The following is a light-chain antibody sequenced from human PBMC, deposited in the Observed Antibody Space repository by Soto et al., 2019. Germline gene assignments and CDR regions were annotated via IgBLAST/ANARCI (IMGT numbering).Light chain of an antibody. CDR3: SSYTSSSTLGGV. V-gene: IGLV2-14*01. CDR2: DVS. Sequence: QSALTQPASVSGSPGQSITISCTGTSSDVGGYNYVSWYQQHPGKAPKLMIYDVSNRPSGVSNRFSGSKSGNTVSLTISGLQAEDEADYYCSSYTSSSTLGGVFGTGTKVTVL. J-gene: IGLJ1*01. CDR1: SSDVGGYNY.